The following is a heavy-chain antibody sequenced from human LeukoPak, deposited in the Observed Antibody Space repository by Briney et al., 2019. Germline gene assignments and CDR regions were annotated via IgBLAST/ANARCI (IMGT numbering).Heavy chain of an antibody. CDR2: ISGSGGST. CDR1: GFTFSSYA. V-gene: IGHV3-23*01. Sequence: GGSLRLSGAASGFTFSSYAMSWVRQAPGKGLEGVSAISGSGGSTYYADSVKGRFTISRDNSKNTLYLQVNSLRAEDTAVYYCAKDLAAWEVPPHAFDIWGQGTMVTVSS. CDR3: AKDLAAWEVPPHAFDI. D-gene: IGHD1-26*01. J-gene: IGHJ3*02.